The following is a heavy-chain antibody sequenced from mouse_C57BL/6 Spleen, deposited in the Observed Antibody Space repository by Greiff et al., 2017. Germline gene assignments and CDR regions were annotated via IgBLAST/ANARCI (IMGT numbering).Heavy chain of an antibody. CDR2: IDPSDSYT. J-gene: IGHJ2*01. D-gene: IGHD2-14*01. V-gene: IGHV1-69*01. Sequence: QVQLQQPGAELVMPGASVKLSCKASGYTFTSYWMNWVKQRPGQGLEWIGEIDPSDSYTNYNQKFKCKSTLTVDKSSSTAYMQLSRLTSEDSAVDYCARGGTNLYYFDYWGQGTTLTVSS. CDR1: GYTFTSYW. CDR3: ARGGTNLYYFDY.